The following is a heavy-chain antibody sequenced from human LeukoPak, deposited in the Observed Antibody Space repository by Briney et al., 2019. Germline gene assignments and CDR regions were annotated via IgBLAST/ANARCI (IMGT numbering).Heavy chain of an antibody. CDR2: IYYSGST. CDR1: DGSVSSVGYY. V-gene: IGHV4-61*08. D-gene: IGHD3-22*01. CDR3: ARGYDSSGYYLGP. J-gene: IGHJ5*02. Sequence: SETLSLTCTVSDGSVSSVGYYWGWIRQPPGKGLEWIGYIYYSGSTNYNPSLKSRVTISVDTSKNQFSLKLSSVTAADTAVYYCARGYDSSGYYLGPWGQGTLVTVSS.